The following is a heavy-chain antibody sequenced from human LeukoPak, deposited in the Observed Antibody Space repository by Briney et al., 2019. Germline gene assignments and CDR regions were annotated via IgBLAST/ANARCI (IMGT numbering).Heavy chain of an antibody. CDR3: ARDRWDLVSTIPETTYYYYGMDV. CDR1: GFTFSSYA. J-gene: IGHJ6*02. CDR2: IKPDGSTN. Sequence: HPGGSLRLSCAASGFTFSSYAMHWVRQAPGKGLERVANIKPDGSTNYYVDSVKGRFTISRDNAKNSLSLQLNSLRAEDTAVYYCARDRWDLVSTIPETTYYYYGMDVWGQGTTVTVSS. V-gene: IGHV3-7*01. D-gene: IGHD5/OR15-5a*01.